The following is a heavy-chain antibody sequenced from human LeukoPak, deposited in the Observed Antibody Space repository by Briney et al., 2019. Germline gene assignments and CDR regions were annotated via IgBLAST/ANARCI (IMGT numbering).Heavy chain of an antibody. CDR3: ASRPSSSGYRGDY. V-gene: IGHV4-39*01. CDR2: IYYTGNT. Sequence: PSETLSLTCSVSGGSISSSSYYWGWIRQPPGKGLEWIGSIYYTGNTNYNPSLKSRVTISVDTSKNQFSLKLSSVTAADTAVYYCASRPSSSGYRGDYWGQGTLVTVSS. J-gene: IGHJ4*02. CDR1: GGSISSSSYY. D-gene: IGHD6-19*01.